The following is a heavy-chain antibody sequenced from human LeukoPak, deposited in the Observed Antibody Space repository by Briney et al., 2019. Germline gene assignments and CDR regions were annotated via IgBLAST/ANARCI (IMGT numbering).Heavy chain of an antibody. CDR1: GYTFTSYS. D-gene: IGHD3-22*01. J-gene: IGHJ6*02. V-gene: IGHV1-18*01. CDR2: ISAYNGYT. Sequence: GSVKVSCKASGYTFTSYSISWVRQAPGQGLEWMGWISAYNGYTNYAQKLQGRVTMATDTSTSTAYMELRSLRSDDTAVYYCARHPYYYDSSGHTHGLDVWGQGTTVTVSS. CDR3: ARHPYYYDSSGHTHGLDV.